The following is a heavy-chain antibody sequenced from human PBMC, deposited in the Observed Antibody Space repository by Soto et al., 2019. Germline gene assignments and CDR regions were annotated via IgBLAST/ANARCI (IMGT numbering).Heavy chain of an antibody. CDR1: GFTFSSYW. D-gene: IGHD3-22*01. Sequence: SLRLSCAASGFTFSSYWMHWVRQAPGKGLVWVSRINSDGSSTSYADSVKGRFTISRDNAKNTLYLQMNSLRAEDTAVYYCARDPFSPPYYYDSSGPGWFDPWGQGTLVTVSS. CDR3: ARDPFSPPYYYDSSGPGWFDP. CDR2: INSDGSST. V-gene: IGHV3-74*01. J-gene: IGHJ5*02.